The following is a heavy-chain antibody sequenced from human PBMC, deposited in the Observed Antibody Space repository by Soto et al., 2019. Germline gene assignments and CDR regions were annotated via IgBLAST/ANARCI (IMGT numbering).Heavy chain of an antibody. J-gene: IGHJ6*02. CDR2: IYYSGST. D-gene: IGHD3-22*01. CDR1: GGSISSYY. CDR3: AREGYSSGYYYYYGMDV. V-gene: IGHV4-59*01. Sequence: SETLSLTCTVSGGSISSYYWSWIRQPPGKGLEWIGYIYYSGSTNYNPSLKSRVTISVDTSENQFSLKLSSVTAADTAVYYCAREGYSSGYYYYYGMDVWGQGTTVTVSS.